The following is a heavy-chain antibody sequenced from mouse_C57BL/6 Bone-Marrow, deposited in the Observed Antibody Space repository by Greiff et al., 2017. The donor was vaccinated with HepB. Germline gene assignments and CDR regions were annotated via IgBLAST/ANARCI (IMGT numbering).Heavy chain of an antibody. D-gene: IGHD2-1*01. CDR1: GYTFTSYW. CDR2: IYPGGGYT. J-gene: IGHJ2*01. V-gene: IGHV1-63*01. CDR3: AIYYGNYFDY. Sequence: QVQLQQSGAELVRPGTSVKMSCKASGYTFTSYWIGWAKQRPGHGLEWIGDIYPGGGYTNYNEKFKGKATLTADKSSSTAYMQFSSLTSEDSAIYYCAIYYGNYFDYWGQGTTLTVSS.